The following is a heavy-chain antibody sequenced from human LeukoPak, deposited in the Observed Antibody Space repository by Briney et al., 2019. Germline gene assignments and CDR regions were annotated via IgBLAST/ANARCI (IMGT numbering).Heavy chain of an antibody. V-gene: IGHV3-7*03. D-gene: IGHD6-19*01. CDR1: GFSFSSYW. J-gene: IGHJ4*02. CDR2: IKQDESEG. Sequence: GGSLRLSCEASGFSFSSYWMTWVRQPPGKGPEWVANIKQDESEGYSVDSVKGRFTISRDNAKNSVYLHMNSLRAEDTALYYCARDRPYSSGWYYFDYWGQGTLVTVSS. CDR3: ARDRPYSSGWYYFDY.